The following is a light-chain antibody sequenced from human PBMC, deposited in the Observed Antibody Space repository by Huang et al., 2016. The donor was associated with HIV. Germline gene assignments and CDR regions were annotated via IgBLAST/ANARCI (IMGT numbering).Light chain of an antibody. Sequence: DIQMTQSPSSLSASVGDRVTIPCRASQGIGNSLAWYQQKPEKAPRLLLYATSTLESGVPSRFSGSGSGTRYTLTINTLLPEDIASYYCQQYHSLPWTFGQGTKVEIK. J-gene: IGKJ1*01. V-gene: IGKV1-NL1*01. CDR3: QQYHSLPWT. CDR1: QGIGNS. CDR2: ATS.